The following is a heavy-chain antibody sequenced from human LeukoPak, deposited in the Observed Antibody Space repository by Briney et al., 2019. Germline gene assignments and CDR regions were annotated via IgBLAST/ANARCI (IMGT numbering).Heavy chain of an antibody. Sequence: ASVKVSCKASGYTFTGYYMHWVRQAPGQGLEWMGWINPNSGGTNYAQKLQGRVTMTRDTSISTAYMELSRLRSDDTAVYYCARDRVPYSSSCSDYWGQGTLVTVSS. V-gene: IGHV1-2*02. CDR1: GYTFTGYY. CDR2: INPNSGGT. J-gene: IGHJ4*02. CDR3: ARDRVPYSSSCSDY. D-gene: IGHD6-13*01.